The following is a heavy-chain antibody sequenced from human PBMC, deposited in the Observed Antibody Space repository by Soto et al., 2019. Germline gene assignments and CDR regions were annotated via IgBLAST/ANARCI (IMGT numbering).Heavy chain of an antibody. CDR3: ARYKSNYYYGMDV. Sequence: TSETLSLTCTVSGGSISGSRGHWGCIRQPPGKGLEWIASIKYSGTTFYNPSLKSRVTLSVDTSKNHLSLKLTSVTAADTAVYYCARYKSNYYYGMDVWGQGTTVTVSS. J-gene: IGHJ6*02. CDR2: IKYSGTT. CDR1: GGSISGSRGH. V-gene: IGHV4-39*07. D-gene: IGHD1-20*01.